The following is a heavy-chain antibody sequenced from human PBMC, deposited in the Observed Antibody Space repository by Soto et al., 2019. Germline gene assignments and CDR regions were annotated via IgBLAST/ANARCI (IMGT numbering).Heavy chain of an antibody. D-gene: IGHD1-20*01. Sequence: DVQLVESGGDLVQPGGSLRLSCAASGFSFSSYWMTWVRQAPGKGLEWVANVKQDGREKDYVASVKGRFTISRDNGKNLLSLQMDSLTPDDTAVYYCAGDGVRNGAYNGWLDPWGQGTLVTVSS. V-gene: IGHV3-7*03. CDR3: AGDGVRNGAYNGWLDP. CDR1: GFSFSSYW. J-gene: IGHJ5*02. CDR2: VKQDGREK.